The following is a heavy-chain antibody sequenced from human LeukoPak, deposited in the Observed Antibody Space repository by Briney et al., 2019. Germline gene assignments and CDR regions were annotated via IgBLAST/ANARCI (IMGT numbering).Heavy chain of an antibody. CDR2: ISFDGSTK. D-gene: IGHD2-15*01. CDR3: AKDEREFGSGGTWLWGYFDY. CDR1: GFTFGTYA. Sequence: GGSLRLSCAASGFTFGTYAMHWVRQAPGKGLEWVAVISFDGSTKSYADSVKGRLTISRDNSKNTAYLQMNSLRTEDTAVYYCAKDEREFGSGGTWLWGYFDYWGQGTLVTVSS. J-gene: IGHJ4*02. V-gene: IGHV3-30*18.